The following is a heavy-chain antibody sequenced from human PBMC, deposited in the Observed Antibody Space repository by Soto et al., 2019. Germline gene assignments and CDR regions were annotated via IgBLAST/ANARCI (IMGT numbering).Heavy chain of an antibody. V-gene: IGHV3-23*01. D-gene: IGHD3-3*01. CDR1: GFTFSNYG. CDR2: MSGSGDDA. Sequence: GGSLRLSCAASGFTFSNYGMSWVRQAPGKGLEWVSVMSGSGDDAYYADSVKGRFTISRDNSKNMLYLQMNSLRAEDTAVYFCAKKVTIYAVDPADYWGQGTQVTVSS. CDR3: AKKVTIYAVDPADY. J-gene: IGHJ4*02.